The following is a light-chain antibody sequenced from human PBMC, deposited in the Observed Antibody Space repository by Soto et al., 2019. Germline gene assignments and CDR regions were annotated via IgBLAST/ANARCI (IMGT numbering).Light chain of an antibody. CDR1: QSVSSY. CDR3: QQYNNWPPWT. CDR2: GAS. V-gene: IGKV3-15*01. J-gene: IGKJ1*01. Sequence: EIVMTQSPATLSVSPGERATLSCRASQSVSSYLAWYQQKPGQAPRLLIYGASTRATGIPARFSGSGSGTEFTLTISSLQSEDFAFYYCQQYNNWPPWTFGQGTKVEIK.